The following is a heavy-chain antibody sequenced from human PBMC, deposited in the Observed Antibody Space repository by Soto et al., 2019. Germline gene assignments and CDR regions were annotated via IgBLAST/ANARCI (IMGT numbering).Heavy chain of an antibody. CDR2: IYYSGST. V-gene: IGHV4-59*01. J-gene: IGHJ4*02. CDR1: GGSISSYY. D-gene: IGHD2-15*01. Sequence: QVQLQESGPGLVKPSETLSLTCTVSGGSISSYYWSWIRQPPGKALEWIGYIYYSGSTNYNPSLQSRVTISVDTSKYQFSLKLSSVTAADTAVYYCARAWGRVFDYWGQGTLVTVSS. CDR3: ARAWGRVFDY.